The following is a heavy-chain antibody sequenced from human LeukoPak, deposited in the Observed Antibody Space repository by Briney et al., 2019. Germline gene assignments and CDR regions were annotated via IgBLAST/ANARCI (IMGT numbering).Heavy chain of an antibody. CDR2: IYYNGYT. Sequence: SETLSLTCTVSGGSINNNYWSWMRQPPGKGLEWIGYIYYNGYTKYRSSLNSRVTISIDTSKNQFSLKLSSVTAADTAVYYCARGSYSSGWMSSDYWGQGTLVTVSS. CDR1: GGSINNNY. CDR3: ARGSYSSGWMSSDY. D-gene: IGHD6-19*01. J-gene: IGHJ4*02. V-gene: IGHV4-59*08.